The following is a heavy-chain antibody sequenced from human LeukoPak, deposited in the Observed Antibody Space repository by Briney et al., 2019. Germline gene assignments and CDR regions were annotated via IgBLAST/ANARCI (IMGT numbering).Heavy chain of an antibody. CDR3: AKDRGITISAALNY. D-gene: IGHD3-9*01. J-gene: IGHJ4*02. V-gene: IGHV3-9*01. CDR1: GFTFSSYA. CDR2: ISWNSGSI. Sequence: PGGSPRLSCAASGFTFSSYAMSWVRQAPGKGLEWVSGISWNSGSIGYADSVKGRFTISRDNTNNSLYLQMNSLRAEDTAFYYCAKDRGITISAALNYWGQGTLVTVSS.